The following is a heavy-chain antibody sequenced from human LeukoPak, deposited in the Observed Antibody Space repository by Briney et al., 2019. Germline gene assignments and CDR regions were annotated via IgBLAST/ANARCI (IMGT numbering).Heavy chain of an antibody. V-gene: IGHV4-39*07. D-gene: IGHD3/OR15-3a*01. J-gene: IGHJ4*02. Sequence: PSETLSLTCTVSGGSISSSSYYWGWIRQPPGKGLEWIGSIYYSGSTYYNPSLKSRVTISVDTSKNQFSLKLSSVTAADTAVYYCARATDWVFDYWGQGTLVTVSS. CDR1: GGSISSSSYY. CDR2: IYYSGST. CDR3: ARATDWVFDY.